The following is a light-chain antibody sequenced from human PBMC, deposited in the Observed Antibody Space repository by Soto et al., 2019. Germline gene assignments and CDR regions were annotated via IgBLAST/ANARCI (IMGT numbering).Light chain of an antibody. Sequence: GLWQSPGTLSLSQGERATLSYGASQSVSSYLAWYQQKPGQAPRLLIYDASNRATGIPARFSGSGSGTDFTLTISSLEPEDFAVYYCPHRSNWPRPFGQVT. V-gene: IGKV3-11*01. CDR1: QSVSSY. CDR3: PHRSNWPRP. CDR2: DAS. J-gene: IGKJ1*01.